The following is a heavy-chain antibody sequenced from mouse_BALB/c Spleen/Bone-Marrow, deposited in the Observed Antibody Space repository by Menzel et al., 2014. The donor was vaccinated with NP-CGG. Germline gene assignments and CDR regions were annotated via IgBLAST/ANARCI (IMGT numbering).Heavy chain of an antibody. CDR2: SYPGNVNT. Sequence: VQLQQSGPELVKPGASARISCKASGYTFTSYYIQWVKQRPGQGLEWIGWSYPGNVNTKYNEKFKGKATLTADKSSSTAYMQLSSLTSEDSAVYFCARTTVALDYWGQGTTLTVSS. D-gene: IGHD1-1*01. J-gene: IGHJ2*01. CDR1: GYTFTSYY. V-gene: IGHV1S56*01. CDR3: ARTTVALDY.